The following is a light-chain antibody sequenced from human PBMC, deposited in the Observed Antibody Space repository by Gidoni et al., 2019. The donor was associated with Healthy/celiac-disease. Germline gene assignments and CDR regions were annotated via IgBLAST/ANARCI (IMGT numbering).Light chain of an antibody. CDR3: QQYYSTCWA. J-gene: IGKJ1*01. CDR1: QSVLYSSNNKNY. CDR2: WAS. V-gene: IGKV4-1*01. Sequence: DIVMTQSPDSLAVSLGERATINCKSSQSVLYSSNNKNYLAWYQQKPGQLPKLLIYWASTRESGVPDRFSGSGSGTDFTLTISSLQAEDVAVYYCQQYYSTCWAFGQGTKVEIK.